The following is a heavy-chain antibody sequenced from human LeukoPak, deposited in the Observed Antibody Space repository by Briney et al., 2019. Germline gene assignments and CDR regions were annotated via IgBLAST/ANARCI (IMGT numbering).Heavy chain of an antibody. CDR2: ISGSGGST. D-gene: IGHD4-17*01. Sequence: GGSLRLSCAASGFTFSSYAMSWVRQAPGKGLEWVSAISGSGGSTYYADSVKGWFTISRDNSKNTLYLQMNSLRAEDTAVYYCARNNGDPYFDYWGQGTLVTVSS. CDR3: ARNNGDPYFDY. V-gene: IGHV3-23*01. J-gene: IGHJ4*02. CDR1: GFTFSSYA.